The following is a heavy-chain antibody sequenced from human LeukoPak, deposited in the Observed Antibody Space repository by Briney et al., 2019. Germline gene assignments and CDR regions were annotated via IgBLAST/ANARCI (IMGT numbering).Heavy chain of an antibody. Sequence: ASVKVSCKASGYTFTSYHLHWVRQAPGQGLEWMGIINPSGGSPNYAQKFQGRVTMTRDMSTSTVNMELSSLRSEDTAVYYCARDPGGRYSSSWYEGRESYFDYWGQGTLVTVSS. V-gene: IGHV1-46*01. CDR2: INPSGGSP. CDR1: GYTFTSYH. J-gene: IGHJ4*02. CDR3: ARDPGGRYSSSWYEGRESYFDY. D-gene: IGHD6-13*01.